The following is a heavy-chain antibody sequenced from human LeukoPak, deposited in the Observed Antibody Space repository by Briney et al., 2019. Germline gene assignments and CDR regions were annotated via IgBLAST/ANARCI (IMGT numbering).Heavy chain of an antibody. CDR1: GGSGGSISSSNY. J-gene: IGHJ4*02. D-gene: IGHD3-16*01. CDR3: ATTLGLQGEVEN. CDR2: IYHSGST. Sequence: SGTLSLTCAVSGGSGGSISSSNYWSWVRQPPGKGLEWIGEIYHSGSTNYNPSLKSRVTISVDKSKNQFSLKLNSVTAADTAVYYCATTLGLQGEVENWGQGTLVTVSS. V-gene: IGHV4-4*02.